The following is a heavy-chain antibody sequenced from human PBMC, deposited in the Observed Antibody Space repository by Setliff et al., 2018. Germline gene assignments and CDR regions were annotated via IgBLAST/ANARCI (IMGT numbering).Heavy chain of an antibody. V-gene: IGHV1-3*01. Sequence: ASVKVSCKASGYTFTSYALHWLRQAPGQRLEWMAYINGGNGNTHYSQKFRGRVTVTRDTSASTVFMELSTLSSEDTAVYYCARGKIRITMIVVPTGGAFDIWGQGTMVTVSS. CDR1: GYTFTSYA. CDR3: ARGKIRITMIVVPTGGAFDI. D-gene: IGHD3-22*01. CDR2: INGGNGNT. J-gene: IGHJ3*02.